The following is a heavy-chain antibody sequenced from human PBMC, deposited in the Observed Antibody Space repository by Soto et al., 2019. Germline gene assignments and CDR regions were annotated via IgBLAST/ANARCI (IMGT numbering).Heavy chain of an antibody. CDR2: ISAVNGDT. CDR1: GYTFTSYG. D-gene: IGHD6-25*01. V-gene: IGHV1-18*04. CDR3: TREAGWQRMVPYD. J-gene: IGHJ4*02. Sequence: QVQLVQSGSEVKKPGASVKVSCKAFGYTFTSYGFSWVRQVPGQGLEWLGWISAVNGDTQYAQTVKGRLTVTTDTSTTTVHMELRSLTPADTAVYYCTREAGWQRMVPYDWGQGTLVSVS.